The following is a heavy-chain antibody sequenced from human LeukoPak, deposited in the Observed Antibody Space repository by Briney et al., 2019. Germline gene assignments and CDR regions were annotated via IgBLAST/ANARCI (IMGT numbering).Heavy chain of an antibody. V-gene: IGHV3-53*01. CDR2: IYSGGST. CDR3: ASDRIEVDAFDI. Sequence: GGSLRLSCAASAFSVGSNYMSWVRQAPGKGLEWVSVIYSGGSTYYADSVKGRFTISGDNSKNTLYLQMNSLRAEDTAVYYCASDRIEVDAFDIWGQGTMVTVSS. D-gene: IGHD2-15*01. CDR1: AFSVGSNY. J-gene: IGHJ3*02.